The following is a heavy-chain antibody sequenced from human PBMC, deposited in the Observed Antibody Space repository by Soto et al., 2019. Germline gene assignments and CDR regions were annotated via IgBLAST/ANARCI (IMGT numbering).Heavy chain of an antibody. V-gene: IGHV1-69*12. D-gene: IGHD3-10*01. J-gene: IGHJ6*02. CDR1: GGKFSTDV. Sequence: QAQLVQSGPEVKKPGSSVKVSCKASGGKFSTDVFTWVRQAPGQGLEWMGGIITVFRTTMYAQNFQDRVTITADESTSTAFMAVRGLRSEDTAVYYCARGDSRGDGVDVWGPGTTVTVSS. CDR2: IITVFRTT. CDR3: ARGDSRGDGVDV.